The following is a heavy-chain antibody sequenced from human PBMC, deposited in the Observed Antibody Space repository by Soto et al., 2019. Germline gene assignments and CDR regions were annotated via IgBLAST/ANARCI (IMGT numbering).Heavy chain of an antibody. Sequence: ASVKVSCKASGYTFTSYAMHWVRQAPGQRLEWMGWINAGNGNTKYSQKFQGRVTITRDTSASTAYMELSSLRSEDTAVYYCAMQYYDILAGGAFDAFDIWGQGTMVTVSS. J-gene: IGHJ3*02. D-gene: IGHD3-9*01. CDR1: GYTFTSYA. CDR2: INAGNGNT. CDR3: AMQYYDILAGGAFDAFDI. V-gene: IGHV1-3*01.